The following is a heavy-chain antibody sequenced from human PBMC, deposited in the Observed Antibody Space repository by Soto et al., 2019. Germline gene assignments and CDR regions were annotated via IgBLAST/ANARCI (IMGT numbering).Heavy chain of an antibody. V-gene: IGHV4-34*01. J-gene: IGHJ4*02. CDR3: ARGSGGYYNPYCFDY. Sequence: PSETLSLTCAVYGGSFSGYYWSWIRQPPGKGLEWIGEINHSGSTNYNPSLKSRVTISVDTSKNQFSLKLSSVTAADTAVYYCARGSGGYYNPYCFDYWGQGTLVTVSS. D-gene: IGHD3-22*01. CDR1: GGSFSGYY. CDR2: INHSGST.